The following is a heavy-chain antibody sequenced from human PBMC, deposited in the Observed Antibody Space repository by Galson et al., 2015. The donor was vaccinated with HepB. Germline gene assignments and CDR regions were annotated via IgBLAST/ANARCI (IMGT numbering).Heavy chain of an antibody. CDR1: GDSVSSNTAA. Sequence: CAISGDSVSSNTAAWSWIRQSPSRGLEWLGRTYYRSRWFYDYAVSLKSRITLNPDTSKNQFSLQPNSVTPEDTAVYYCARDGGFSWFGLDYWGQGTLVTVSS. CDR3: ARDGGFSWFGLDY. V-gene: IGHV6-1*01. CDR2: TYYRSRWFY. J-gene: IGHJ4*02. D-gene: IGHD6-13*01.